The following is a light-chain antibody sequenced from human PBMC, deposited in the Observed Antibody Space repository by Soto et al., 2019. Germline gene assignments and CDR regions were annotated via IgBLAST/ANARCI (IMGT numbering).Light chain of an antibody. V-gene: IGKV2-30*01. CDR1: QSLI. Sequence: DVVMTQSPLSLPVTLGQPASISCRSSQSLINWFHQRPGQSPRRLIYKVSNRDSGVPDRFSGSGSGTDFTLKISRVEADDVGVYYCMQATHWPPTFGRGTKVEIK. J-gene: IGKJ1*01. CDR3: MQATHWPPT. CDR2: KVS.